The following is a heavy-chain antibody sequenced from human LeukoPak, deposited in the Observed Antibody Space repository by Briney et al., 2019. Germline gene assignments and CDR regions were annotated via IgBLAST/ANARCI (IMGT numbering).Heavy chain of an antibody. Sequence: GGSLRLSCAASGFTFGNNEMNWVRQAPGKGLEWVSYMSRGGNTIYYSDSVKGRFTISRDTAENSLSLQMNSLRAEDTAVYYCARNTGYSYGYFDYWGQGTLVTVSS. CDR2: MSRGGNTI. V-gene: IGHV3-48*03. CDR1: GFTFGNNE. CDR3: ARNTGYSYGYFDY. D-gene: IGHD5-18*01. J-gene: IGHJ4*02.